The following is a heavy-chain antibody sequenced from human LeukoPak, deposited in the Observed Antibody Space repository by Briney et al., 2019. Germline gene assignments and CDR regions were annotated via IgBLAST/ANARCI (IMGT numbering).Heavy chain of an antibody. V-gene: IGHV3-43*02. CDR2: IKADGSGT. CDR1: GFNIGPYA. Sequence: PGGSLRLSCAASGFNIGPYAMYWVRQGPGRGLEWVSVIKADGSGTFYSDSVRGRFTTSRDNSKNSLYLRMSSLTSDDTALYYCATWAFYHNLDVWGQGTTVAVSS. CDR3: ATWAFYHNLDV. D-gene: IGHD2/OR15-2a*01. J-gene: IGHJ6*02.